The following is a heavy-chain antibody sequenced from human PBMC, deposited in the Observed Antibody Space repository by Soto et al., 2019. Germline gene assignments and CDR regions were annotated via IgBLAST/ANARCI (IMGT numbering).Heavy chain of an antibody. J-gene: IGHJ6*04. CDR2: IYSGGST. D-gene: IGHD3-10*01. CDR1: GFTVSRNY. V-gene: IGHV3-66*01. Sequence: GGSLRLWCAASGFTVSRNYMSWVRQAPGKGLEWVSVIYSGGSTYYADSVKGRFTISRDNSKNTLYLQMNSLRAEDTAVYYCARDKESVLFGEYYYYSGMDVCCKGTTVTVS. CDR3: ARDKESVLFGEYYYYSGMDV.